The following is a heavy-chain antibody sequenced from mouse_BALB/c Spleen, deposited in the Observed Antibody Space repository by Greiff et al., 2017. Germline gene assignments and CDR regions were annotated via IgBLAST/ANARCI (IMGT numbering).Heavy chain of an antibody. CDR1: GFTFSSYA. CDR2: ISSGGST. D-gene: IGHD2-12*01. CDR3: ERRPYDCYAMDD. Sequence: EVQLVESGGGLVKPGGSLKLSCAASGFTFSSYAMSWVRQTPEKRLEWVASISSGGSTYYPDSVKGRVTISRDNARNILYLQMSSLRSEDTAMYYCERRPYDCYAMDDWGQGTSVTVSS. J-gene: IGHJ4*01. V-gene: IGHV5-6-5*01.